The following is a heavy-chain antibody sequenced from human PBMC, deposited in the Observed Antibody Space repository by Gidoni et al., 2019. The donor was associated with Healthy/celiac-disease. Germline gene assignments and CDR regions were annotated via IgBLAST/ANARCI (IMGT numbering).Heavy chain of an antibody. CDR1: GGAFSGYY. V-gene: IGHV4-34*01. CDR2: INNGGGN. J-gene: IGHJ2*01. D-gene: IGHD3-22*01. Sequence: QVQLQQWGAGLLKPSETLSLTCAVYGGAFSGYYWSWIRQPPGKGLELLGEINNGGGNNYNPSLKCRVTISVDTSKNQFSLKLSSVTAADTAVYYCARGGDYYDSSGAYYWYFDLWGRGTLVTVSS. CDR3: ARGGDYYDSSGAYYWYFDL.